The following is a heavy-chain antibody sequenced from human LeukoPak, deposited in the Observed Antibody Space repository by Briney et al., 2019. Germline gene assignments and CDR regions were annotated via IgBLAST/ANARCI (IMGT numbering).Heavy chain of an antibody. V-gene: IGHV1-2*02. CDR1: GYTFTGYY. Sequence: ASVKVSCKASGYTFTGYYMHWVRQAPGQGLEWMGWINPNSGGTNYAPKFQGRVTMTRDTSISTAYMELSRLRSDDTAVYYCARGGPPPVKIRGMDVWGQGTTVTVS. D-gene: IGHD2-2*01. J-gene: IGHJ6*02. CDR2: INPNSGGT. CDR3: ARGGPPPVKIRGMDV.